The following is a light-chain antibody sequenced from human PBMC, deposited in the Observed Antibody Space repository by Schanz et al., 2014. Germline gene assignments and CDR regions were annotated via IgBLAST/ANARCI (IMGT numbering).Light chain of an antibody. CDR2: RNS. CDR3: AAWDDSLSGFWV. V-gene: IGLV1-47*01. J-gene: IGLJ3*02. Sequence: QSVLTQPPSASGTPGQRVTISCSGSSSNIGSNYVYWYQQVPGTAPKLLIYRNSQRPSGVSDRFSGSESGTSASLAISGLRSEDGADYYCAAWDDSLSGFWVFGGGTKLTVL. CDR1: SSNIGSNY.